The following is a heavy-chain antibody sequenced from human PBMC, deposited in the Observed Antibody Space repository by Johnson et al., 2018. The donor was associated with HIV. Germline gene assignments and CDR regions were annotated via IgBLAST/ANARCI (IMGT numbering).Heavy chain of an antibody. CDR1: GFTFSSYW. V-gene: IGHV3-7*03. D-gene: IGHD1-26*01. J-gene: IGHJ3*01. Sequence: EVQLVESGGGVVQPGRSLRLSCAASGFTFSSYWMSWVRQAPGKGLEWVANIKQDGSEKYYVDSVKGRFTISRDNAKNSLYLQMNSLRDEDTAVYYCVTADRGSAWGQGTTVTVSS. CDR2: IKQDGSEK. CDR3: VTADRGSA.